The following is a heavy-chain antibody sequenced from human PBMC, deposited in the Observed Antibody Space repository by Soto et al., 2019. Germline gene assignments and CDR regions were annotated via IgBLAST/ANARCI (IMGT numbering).Heavy chain of an antibody. J-gene: IGHJ3*02. CDR1: GDSFDTYV. V-gene: IGHV3-23*01. Sequence: ETLRLSCVVSGDSFDTYVMNWVRQAPGKGLEWVSAVTGSGVTTWYAESFKGRFTISRDNSKNTVFLQMNSLTAEDTALYYCTKSQSGSYFAAFDIWGQGTVVTVSS. CDR3: TKSQSGSYFAAFDI. CDR2: VTGSGVTT. D-gene: IGHD3-10*01.